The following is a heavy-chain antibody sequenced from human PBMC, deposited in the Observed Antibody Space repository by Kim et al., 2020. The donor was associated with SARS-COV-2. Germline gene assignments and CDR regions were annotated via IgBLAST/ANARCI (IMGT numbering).Heavy chain of an antibody. D-gene: IGHD3-9*01. CDR1: GFTFSSYD. CDR3: ARAEVRNWLPHKESYYGMDV. CDR2: IGTAGDT. Sequence: GGSLRLSCAASGFTFSSYDMHWVRQATGKGLEWVSAIGTAGDTYYPGSVKGRFTISGENAKNSLYLQMNSLRAGDTAVYYCARAEVRNWLPHKESYYGMDVWGQGTTVTVSS. J-gene: IGHJ6*02. V-gene: IGHV3-13*01.